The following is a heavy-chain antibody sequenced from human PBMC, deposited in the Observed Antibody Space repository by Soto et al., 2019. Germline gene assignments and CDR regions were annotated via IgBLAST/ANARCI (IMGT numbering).Heavy chain of an antibody. J-gene: IGHJ1*01. V-gene: IGHV3-30*18. CDR3: AKPPFIVVARLAIGVEYFQP. CDR2: ISYDGSFE. CDR1: GFNFNNYA. D-gene: IGHD2-15*01. Sequence: QVQLVESGGGVVQPGRSLRLSCAASGFNFNNYAMHWVRQAPGKGLEWVAVISYDGSFEFYADSVKGRFTISRDNSKTTVFLQMTGLGPDARAFYYCAKPPFIVVARLAIGVEYFQPWARAPWSPSPQ.